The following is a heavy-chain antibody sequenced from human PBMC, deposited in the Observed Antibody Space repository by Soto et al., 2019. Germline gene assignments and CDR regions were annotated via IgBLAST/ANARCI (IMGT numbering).Heavy chain of an antibody. Sequence: QVQLVQSGAEVKKPGSSVKVSCKASGGTFSSYTISWVRQAPGQGLEWMGRIIPILGLANYAQRFQGRVTITADKSTSTAYMELSSLRSEDTAVYYCARESRLGYCSSSSCYDALDIWGQGTMVTVSS. V-gene: IGHV1-69*08. CDR2: IIPILGLA. D-gene: IGHD2-2*01. J-gene: IGHJ3*02. CDR1: GGTFSSYT. CDR3: ARESRLGYCSSSSCYDALDI.